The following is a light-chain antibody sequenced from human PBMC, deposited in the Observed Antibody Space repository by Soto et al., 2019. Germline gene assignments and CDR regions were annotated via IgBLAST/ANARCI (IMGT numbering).Light chain of an antibody. V-gene: IGKV1-5*03. CDR2: KAS. CDR1: QTISSW. J-gene: IGKJ3*01. CDR3: LHHYSLPFT. Sequence: DIQMTQSPSTLSGSVGDRVTITCRASQTISSWLAWYQQKPGKAPKLLIYKASTLKSGVPSRFSGSGSGTEFTLTISSLQPEDSATYYGLHHYSLPFTFGPGTKVDL.